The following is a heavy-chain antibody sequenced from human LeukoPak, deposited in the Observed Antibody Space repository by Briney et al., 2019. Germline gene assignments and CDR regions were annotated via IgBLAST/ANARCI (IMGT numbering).Heavy chain of an antibody. Sequence: SETLSLTCTVSGGSISSGSYCWSWIRQPAGKGLEWIGRIYTSGSTNYNPSLKSRVTISVDTSKNQFSLKLSSVTAADTAVYYCARRSVVLLWFGEKTDAFDIWGQGTMVTVSS. CDR3: ARRSVVLLWFGEKTDAFDI. CDR1: GGSISSGSYC. CDR2: IYTSGST. D-gene: IGHD3-10*01. J-gene: IGHJ3*02. V-gene: IGHV4-61*02.